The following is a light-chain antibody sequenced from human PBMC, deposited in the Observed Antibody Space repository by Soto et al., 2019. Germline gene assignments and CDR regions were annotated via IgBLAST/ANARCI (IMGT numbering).Light chain of an antibody. J-gene: IGKJ1*01. Sequence: EAVLTQSPGTLSLSPGDRATLSCRASQTVGSTFVAWYQQRPGQAPRLLIYSTSSRATGIPDRFTGAGSGTGFTLTSSSLEPEDFALYYCQHYGDSLTWTFGQGTRVEIK. V-gene: IGKV3-20*01. CDR3: QHYGDSLTWT. CDR1: QTVGSTF. CDR2: STS.